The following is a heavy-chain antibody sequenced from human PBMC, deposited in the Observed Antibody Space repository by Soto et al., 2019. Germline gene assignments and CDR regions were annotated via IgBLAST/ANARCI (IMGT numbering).Heavy chain of an antibody. CDR1: GVTLSSYT. Sequence: ASVKVSCKASGVTLSSYTSSWVRQAPGQGLEWMGRIIPILGIANYAQKFQGRVTITADKSTSTAYMELSSLRSEDTAVYYCASSGSSGYPFDYWGQGTLVTVS. D-gene: IGHD3-22*01. V-gene: IGHV1-69*02. J-gene: IGHJ4*02. CDR3: ASSGSSGYPFDY. CDR2: IIPILGIA.